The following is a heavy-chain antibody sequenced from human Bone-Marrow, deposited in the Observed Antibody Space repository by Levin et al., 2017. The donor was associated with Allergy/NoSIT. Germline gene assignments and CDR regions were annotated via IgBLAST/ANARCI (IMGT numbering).Heavy chain of an antibody. V-gene: IGHV4-59*01. CDR2: IYYSGGT. Sequence: SQTLSLTCTVSGGSISSYYWSWIRQPPGKGLEWIGSIYYSGGTHYNPSLKSRVTTSIDTSKNQFSLKLSSMTAADTAVYYCASGNMLWSYWGQGTLVTVSS. J-gene: IGHJ4*02. CDR3: ASGNMLWSY. D-gene: IGHD3-10*02. CDR1: GGSISSYY.